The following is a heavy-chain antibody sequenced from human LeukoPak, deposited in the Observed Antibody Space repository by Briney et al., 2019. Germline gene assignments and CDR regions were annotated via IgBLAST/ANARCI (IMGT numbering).Heavy chain of an antibody. Sequence: LRLSCAASGFTFSRYGMHWVRQAAGKGLEWVAVISYDGSNKYYADSVKGRFTISRDNSKNTLYLQMNNLRAEDTAVYYCARDLGSRVAFDIWGQGTMVTVSS. J-gene: IGHJ3*02. CDR2: ISYDGSNK. D-gene: IGHD3-16*01. CDR1: GFTFSRYG. V-gene: IGHV3-30*03. CDR3: ARDLGSRVAFDI.